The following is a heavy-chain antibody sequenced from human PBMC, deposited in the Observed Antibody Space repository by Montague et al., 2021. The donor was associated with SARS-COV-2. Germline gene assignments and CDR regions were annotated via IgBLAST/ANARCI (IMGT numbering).Heavy chain of an antibody. CDR2: INHSGST. CDR1: GGSFSGYY. V-gene: IGHV4-34*01. Sequence: SETLSLTCGVYGGSFSGYYWGWIRQPPGKGLQWIGGINHSGSTNYNSSLNSRGTISLDTSKNQFSLKLTSVSAADTAVYYCARGLGRPGTIFGVALYWGQGTPVTVSS. J-gene: IGHJ4*02. CDR3: ARGLGRPGTIFGVALY. D-gene: IGHD3-3*01.